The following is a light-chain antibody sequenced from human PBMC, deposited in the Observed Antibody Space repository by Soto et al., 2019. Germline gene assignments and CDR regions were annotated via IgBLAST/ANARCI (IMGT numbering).Light chain of an antibody. Sequence: QSVLTQPPSWSGAPGQRVTISCTGSSSNIGAGYDVHWYQQLPGTAPKILIYGNNNRPSGVPDRFSGSKSGTSASLAITGLQAEDEADYYCQSYDSSLSGVVFGGGTKLTVL. J-gene: IGLJ2*01. CDR3: QSYDSSLSGVV. V-gene: IGLV1-40*01. CDR1: SSNIGAGYD. CDR2: GNN.